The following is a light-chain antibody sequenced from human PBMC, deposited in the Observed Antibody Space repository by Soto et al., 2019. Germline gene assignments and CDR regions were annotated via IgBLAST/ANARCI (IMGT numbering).Light chain of an antibody. Sequence: EIVLTQSPGTLSLSPGERATLSCRASQSVSSSDLAWYQQKPGQAPRLLIYGASSRATGIPDRFSDSGSGTDFTLSISRLEPEDFAVYYCQQYGSSPLTFGGGTKVEIK. CDR3: QQYGSSPLT. J-gene: IGKJ4*01. CDR1: QSVSSSD. CDR2: GAS. V-gene: IGKV3-20*01.